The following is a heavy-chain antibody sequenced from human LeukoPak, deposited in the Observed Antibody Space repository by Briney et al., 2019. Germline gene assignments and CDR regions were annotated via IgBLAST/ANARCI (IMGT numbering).Heavy chain of an antibody. D-gene: IGHD1-1*01. CDR3: ARANGLQYD. CDR1: GFSYNTYW. J-gene: IGHJ4*02. CDR2: ISSSSSYI. V-gene: IGHV3-21*01. Sequence: GESLRLSCVASGFSYNTYWVSWVRQAPGEGLEWVSSISSSSSYIYYADSVKGRFTISRDNAKNSLYLQMNSLRAEDTAVYYCARANGLQYDWGQGTLVTVSS.